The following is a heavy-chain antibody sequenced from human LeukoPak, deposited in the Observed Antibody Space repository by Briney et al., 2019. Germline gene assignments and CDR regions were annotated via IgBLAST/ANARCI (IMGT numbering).Heavy chain of an antibody. Sequence: GRTLRLSCAASGFTFSSYAMRWVRQASGKGLEWAALIPYDGSNKHYADSVKGRFTVSRDNSKNTLYLQMNSLRAEDTAVYYCASYKDGDFWSCYADVWGKGTTVTVSS. CDR1: GFTFSSYA. CDR3: ASYKDGDFWSCYADV. D-gene: IGHD3-3*01. J-gene: IGHJ6*04. V-gene: IGHV3-30*04. CDR2: IPYDGSNK.